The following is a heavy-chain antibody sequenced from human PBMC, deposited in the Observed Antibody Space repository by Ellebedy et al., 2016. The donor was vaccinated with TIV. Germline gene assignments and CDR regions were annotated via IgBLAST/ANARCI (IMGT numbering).Heavy chain of an antibody. CDR3: TRFEIISGGGYGMDV. Sequence: GGSLRLXXAASGFTFSRCDMHWVRQSTRKGLEWVASIDNAGDTYYPGSVTGRFTISRENAKNSLYLQMNSLRVEDTAVYYCTRFEIISGGGYGMDVWGQGTTVTVSS. J-gene: IGHJ6*02. D-gene: IGHD3-16*01. V-gene: IGHV3-13*01. CDR1: GFTFSRCD. CDR2: IDNAGDT.